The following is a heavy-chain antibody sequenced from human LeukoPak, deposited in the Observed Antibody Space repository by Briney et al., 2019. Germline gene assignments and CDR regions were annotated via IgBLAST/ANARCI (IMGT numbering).Heavy chain of an antibody. Sequence: SETLSLTCAVYGGSFSGYYWSWIRQPPGKGLEWIGEMNHSGSTNYNPSLKSRVTISVDTSKNQFSLKLSSVTAADTAVYYCASRAHCSGGSCYGNWFDPWGQGTLVTVSS. V-gene: IGHV4-34*01. CDR3: ASRAHCSGGSCYGNWFDP. J-gene: IGHJ5*02. CDR2: MNHSGST. CDR1: GGSFSGYY. D-gene: IGHD2-15*01.